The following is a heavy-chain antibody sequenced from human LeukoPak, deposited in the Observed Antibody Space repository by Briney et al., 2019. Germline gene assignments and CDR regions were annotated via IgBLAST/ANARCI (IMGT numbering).Heavy chain of an antibody. J-gene: IGHJ6*02. CDR3: ARDGGLGHCSSTSCPGDGMDV. Sequence: PSETLSLTCTVSGGSISSGGYYWSWIRQHPGKGLEWIGYIYYSGSTNYNPSLKSRVTISVDKSKNQFSLKLSSVTAADTAVYYCARDGGLGHCSSTSCPGDGMDVWGQGTTVTVSS. V-gene: IGHV4-31*03. D-gene: IGHD2-2*03. CDR1: GGSISSGGYY. CDR2: IYYSGST.